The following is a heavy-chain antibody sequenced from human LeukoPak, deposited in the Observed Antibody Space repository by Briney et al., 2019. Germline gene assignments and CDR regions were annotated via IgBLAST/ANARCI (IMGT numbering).Heavy chain of an antibody. V-gene: IGHV1-8*01. CDR3: ARGHDSSGYYHLDY. CDR2: MNPKSGNT. D-gene: IGHD3-22*01. CDR1: GYSFSSHD. Sequence: ASVKVSCKASGYSFSSHDINWVRQATGQGLEWMGWMNPKSGNTDHAQKFQGRVTMSRNTSISVAYLELSSLRSEDTAVYYCARGHDSSGYYHLDYWGQGTLVTVSS. J-gene: IGHJ4*02.